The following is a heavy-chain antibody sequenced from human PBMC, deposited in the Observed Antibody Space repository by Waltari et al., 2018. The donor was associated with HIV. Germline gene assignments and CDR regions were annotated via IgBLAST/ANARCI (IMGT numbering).Heavy chain of an antibody. D-gene: IGHD3-22*01. J-gene: IGHJ3*02. CDR2: IYPFDPAT. V-gene: IGHV5-51*03. Sequence: EVQLVQSGAEVRKSGESLKISCKASGYTFTNYWIAWVRQMSGEGLEWMGIIYPFDPATRYNPSFEGQITISVDKSLASAYVEWSNLNASDAAIYYCARLFYYDTTGYINNAFDIWGQGTVVTVS. CDR3: ARLFYYDTTGYINNAFDI. CDR1: GYTFTNYW.